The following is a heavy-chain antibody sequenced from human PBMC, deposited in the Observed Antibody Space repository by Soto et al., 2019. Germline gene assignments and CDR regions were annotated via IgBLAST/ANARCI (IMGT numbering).Heavy chain of an antibody. J-gene: IGHJ4*02. CDR3: ARDVDGYFPDY. V-gene: IGHV1-3*01. CDR1: GYTFTSYA. D-gene: IGHD3-22*01. CDR2: INAGNGNT. Sequence: ASVKVSCKASGYTFTSYAMHWVRQAPGQRLEWMGWINAGNGNTKYSRKFQGRVTITRDTSASTAYMELSSLRSEDTAVYYCARDVDGYFPDYWGQGTLVTVSS.